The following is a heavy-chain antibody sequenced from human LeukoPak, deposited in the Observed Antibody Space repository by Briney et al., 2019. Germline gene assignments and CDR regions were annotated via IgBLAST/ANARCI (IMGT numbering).Heavy chain of an antibody. J-gene: IGHJ4*02. CDR3: AREPPSYYDTQPCEF. CDR2: ISAYSGDT. D-gene: IGHD3-22*01. V-gene: IGHV1-18*04. Sequence: ASVKVSCKGSRYTFTNFGISCVRPAPGRGLEWMGWISAYSGDTISAQKFQGRATMTIERSTSTAYIELRSLRYDDTAVYYCAREPPSYYDTQPCEFGGRGTLVTVSS. CDR1: RYTFTNFG.